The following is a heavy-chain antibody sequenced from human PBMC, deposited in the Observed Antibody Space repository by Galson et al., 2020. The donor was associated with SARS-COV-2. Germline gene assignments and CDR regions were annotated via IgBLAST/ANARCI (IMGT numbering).Heavy chain of an antibody. CDR1: GGSISSGSYY. CDR2: IYPGVNT. V-gene: IGHV4-61*02. D-gene: IGHD3-10*01. J-gene: IGHJ4*02. Sequence: SETLSLTCAVSGGSISSGSYYWSWIRQPAGKGLEWIGRIYPGVNTKYNPSLKSRVTIPVDTSKNQFSLKLSSGTAADTAVYYCARESRGDLYLDHWSQGALVTVSS. CDR3: ARESRGDLYLDH.